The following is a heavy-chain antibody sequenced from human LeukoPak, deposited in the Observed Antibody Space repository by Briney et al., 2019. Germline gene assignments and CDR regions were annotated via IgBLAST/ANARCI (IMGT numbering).Heavy chain of an antibody. D-gene: IGHD2-21*02. Sequence: GGSLRLSCAASGFTFSSYSMNWVRQAPGKGLEWVSYISSSSSTIYYADSVKGRFTISRDNAKNTLYLQMNSLRAEDTAVYYCAKDLERHIVVVTASAVDYWGQGTLVTVSS. CDR3: AKDLERHIVVVTASAVDY. V-gene: IGHV3-48*04. J-gene: IGHJ4*02. CDR1: GFTFSSYS. CDR2: ISSSSSTI.